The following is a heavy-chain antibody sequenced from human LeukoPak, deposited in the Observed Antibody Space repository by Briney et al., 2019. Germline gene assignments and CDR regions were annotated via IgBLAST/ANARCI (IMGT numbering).Heavy chain of an antibody. CDR3: ATYRQVLLPFES. V-gene: IGHV3-23*01. D-gene: IGHD2-8*02. J-gene: IGHJ4*02. CDR1: GLTFSSYG. Sequence: GGSLRLSCAASGLTFSSYGMSWVRQAPGKGLEWVSAFSGSGGSTYYADSVKGRFTISRDNSKSTLSLQMNSLRAEDTAIYYCATYRQVLLPFESWGQGTLVTVSS. CDR2: FSGSGGST.